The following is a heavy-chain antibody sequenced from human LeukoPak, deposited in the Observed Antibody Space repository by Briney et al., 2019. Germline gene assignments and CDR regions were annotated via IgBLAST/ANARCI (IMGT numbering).Heavy chain of an antibody. Sequence: PGGSLRLSCAASGFTFSSYWMHWVRQTPGKGLVWVSRIKTDGSSTSYADSVKGRFTISRDNSKNTLYLQMNSLRAEDTAVYYCAKGPQQLGAFDIWGQGTMVTVSS. V-gene: IGHV3-74*01. CDR2: IKTDGSST. CDR1: GFTFSSYW. J-gene: IGHJ3*02. D-gene: IGHD6-6*01. CDR3: AKGPQQLGAFDI.